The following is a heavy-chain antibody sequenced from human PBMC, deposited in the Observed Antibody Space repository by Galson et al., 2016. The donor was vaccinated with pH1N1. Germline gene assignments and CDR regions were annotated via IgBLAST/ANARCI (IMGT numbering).Heavy chain of an antibody. Sequence: SLRLSCAASGFTFDDYAMHWVTQAPGKGLEWVSGLSWNSGSIDYADSVKGRFTISRDNAKNSLYLQMNSLRAEDTALYYCAKDIVSGDYGDYGHFDYWGQGTLVTVSS. V-gene: IGHV3-9*01. D-gene: IGHD4-17*01. J-gene: IGHJ4*02. CDR3: AKDIVSGDYGDYGHFDY. CDR2: LSWNSGSI. CDR1: GFTFDDYA.